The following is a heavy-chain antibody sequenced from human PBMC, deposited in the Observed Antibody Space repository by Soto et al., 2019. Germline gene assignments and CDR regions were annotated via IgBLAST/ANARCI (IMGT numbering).Heavy chain of an antibody. V-gene: IGHV1-69*13. D-gene: IGHD1-26*01. J-gene: IGHJ4*02. CDR3: ASLVSGSYSVGFDY. Sequence: GASVKVSCKASGGTFSSYAISWVRQAPGQGLEWMGGIIPIFGTANYAQKFQGRVTITADESTSTAYMELSSLRSEDTAVYYCASLVSGSYSVGFDYWGQGALVTVSS. CDR1: GGTFSSYA. CDR2: IIPIFGTA.